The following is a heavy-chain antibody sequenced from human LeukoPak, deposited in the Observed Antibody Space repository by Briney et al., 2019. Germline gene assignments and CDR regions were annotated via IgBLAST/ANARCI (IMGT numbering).Heavy chain of an antibody. J-gene: IGHJ4*02. CDR3: ASYYDSSGAPFDY. V-gene: IGHV1-69*05. Sequence: SVKASCRASGGTFSSYAISWVRQAPGQGLEWMGGIIPIFGTANYAQKFQGRVTITTDESTSTAYMELSSLRSEDTAVYYCASYYDSSGAPFDYWGQGTLVTVSS. D-gene: IGHD3-22*01. CDR2: IIPIFGTA. CDR1: GGTFSSYA.